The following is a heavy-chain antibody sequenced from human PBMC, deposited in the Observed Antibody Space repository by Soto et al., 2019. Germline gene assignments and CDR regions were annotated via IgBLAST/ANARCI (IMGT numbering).Heavy chain of an antibody. J-gene: IGHJ4*02. CDR2: VHDSGST. Sequence: PSETLSLTCSVSGDAISNYYWSWIRQTPGRGLEWIGCVHDSGSTDYNPSLRGRVIISLQTSKSQFSLSLRSATAADTATYYCGRGTRALITSFFAYWGEGIQVTVSS. D-gene: IGHD1-20*01. CDR1: GDAISNYY. CDR3: GRGTRALITSFFAY. V-gene: IGHV4-59*03.